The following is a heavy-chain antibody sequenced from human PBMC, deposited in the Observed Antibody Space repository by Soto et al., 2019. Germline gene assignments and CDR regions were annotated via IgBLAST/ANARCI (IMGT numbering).Heavy chain of an antibody. Sequence: QVQLVESGGGVVQPGRSLRLSCAASGFTFSSYGMHWVRQAPGKGLEWVAVISYDGSNKYYADSVKGRFTISRDNSKNPLYLQMNSLRAEDTAVYYCANLIAAAGRVGAFDIWGQGTMVTVSS. CDR2: ISYDGSNK. V-gene: IGHV3-30*18. CDR3: ANLIAAAGRVGAFDI. J-gene: IGHJ3*02. CDR1: GFTFSSYG. D-gene: IGHD6-13*01.